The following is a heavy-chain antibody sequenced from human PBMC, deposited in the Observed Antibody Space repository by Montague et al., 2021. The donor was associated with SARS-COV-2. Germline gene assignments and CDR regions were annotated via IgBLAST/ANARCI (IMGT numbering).Heavy chain of an antibody. J-gene: IGHJ4*02. CDR3: ACIVRAQVYYFDY. D-gene: IGHD3-10*02. V-gene: IGHV4-39*01. CDR1: GGSISSSSYY. CDR2: IFYSGST. Sequence: SETLSLTCSVSGGSISSSSYYWGWIRQPPGKGLEWIGSIFYSGSTYYNPSLKSRVTISVDTSKNQFSLKLNSVTAADTAVYYCACIVRAQVYYFDYWGQGTLVTVSS.